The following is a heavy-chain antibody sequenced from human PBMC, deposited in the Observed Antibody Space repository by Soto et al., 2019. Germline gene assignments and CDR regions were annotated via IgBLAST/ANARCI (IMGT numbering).Heavy chain of an antibody. CDR2: IYYSGST. CDR3: ASSWDGDPFAY. V-gene: IGHV4-30-4*01. J-gene: IGHJ4*02. D-gene: IGHD4-17*01. CDR1: GGSISSGDYY. Sequence: QVQLQESGPGLVKPSQTLSLTCTVSGGSISSGDYYWSWIRQPPGKGLEWIGYIYYSGSTYYNPSLKGRVTMSVATSKTPCALKLRSVTAADTAVSYCASSWDGDPFAYWGEGTLVTVSS.